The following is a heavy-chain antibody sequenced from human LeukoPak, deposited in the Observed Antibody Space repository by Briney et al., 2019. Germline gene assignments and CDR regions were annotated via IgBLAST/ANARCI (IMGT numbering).Heavy chain of an antibody. CDR3: ARDPTTVTTPRWFDP. CDR2: IHYDGSNK. V-gene: IGHV3-30*02. D-gene: IGHD4-17*01. J-gene: IGHJ5*02. Sequence: PGGSLRLSCAASGFTFRSYGMHWVRQAPGKGLAWVAFIHYDGSNKYYADSVKGRFTISRDNSKNKLYVQMNSLTAEDTAVYYCARDPTTVTTPRWFDPWGQGTLVTVSS. CDR1: GFTFRSYG.